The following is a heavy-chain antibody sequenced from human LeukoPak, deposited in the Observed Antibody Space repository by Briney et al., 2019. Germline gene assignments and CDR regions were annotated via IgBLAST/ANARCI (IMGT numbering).Heavy chain of an antibody. CDR1: GFIVSSYY. Sequence: GGSLRLSCAASGFIVSSYYTSWVRQAPGKGLEWVSVIYSGGSTYYADSVKGRFTISRDTSKNTLCPQMNSLRADDTAVYYCARDLCSGVSCYRPYGLDVWGQGTTVTVSS. J-gene: IGHJ6*02. D-gene: IGHD2-15*01. V-gene: IGHV3-53*01. CDR3: ARDLCSGVSCYRPYGLDV. CDR2: IYSGGST.